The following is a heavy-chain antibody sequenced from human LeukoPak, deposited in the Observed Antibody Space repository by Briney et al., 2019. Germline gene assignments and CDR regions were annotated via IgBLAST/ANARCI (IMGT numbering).Heavy chain of an antibody. CDR2: ISSSGSTI. CDR1: GFTFSDYY. V-gene: IGHV3-11*01. Sequence: GGSLRLSCAASGFTFSDYYMSWIRQAPGKGLEWVSYISSSGSTIYYADSVKGRFTISRDNAKNSLYLQMNSLRAEDTAVYYCARDLDTAMAYYFDYWGQGTLVTVSS. CDR3: ARDLDTAMAYYFDY. D-gene: IGHD5-18*01. J-gene: IGHJ4*02.